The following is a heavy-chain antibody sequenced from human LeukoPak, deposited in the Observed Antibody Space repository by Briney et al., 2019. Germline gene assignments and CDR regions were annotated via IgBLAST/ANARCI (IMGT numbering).Heavy chain of an antibody. CDR2: IQSETDSGTT. Sequence: SGGSLRLSCAASGFSFSHAWMTWVRQAPGKGLEWIGRIQSETDSGTTDYAAPVKGRFTISRDDSKNMLYLQMNSLKNEDTAVYYCTTSPQWLENWGQGTLVTVSP. J-gene: IGHJ4*02. V-gene: IGHV3-15*01. CDR1: GFSFSHAW. D-gene: IGHD6-19*01. CDR3: TTSPQWLEN.